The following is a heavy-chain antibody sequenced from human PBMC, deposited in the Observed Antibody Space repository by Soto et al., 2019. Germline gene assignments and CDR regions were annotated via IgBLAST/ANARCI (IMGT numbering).Heavy chain of an antibody. Sequence: QVQLVQSGAEVKKPGSSVKVSCKASGGTFSSYSINWVRQAPGQGLEWMGEIIPIFGTANYAQKFQGRVTIPADESTSTAYMELSSLRSEDTAVYYCARDGGRHSGGIDSWGQGTLVTVSS. CDR3: ARDGGRHSGGIDS. J-gene: IGHJ4*02. CDR1: GGTFSSYS. D-gene: IGHD1-26*01. V-gene: IGHV1-69*01. CDR2: IIPIFGTA.